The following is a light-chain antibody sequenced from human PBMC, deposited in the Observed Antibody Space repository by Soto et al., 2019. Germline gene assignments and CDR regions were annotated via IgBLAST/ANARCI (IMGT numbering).Light chain of an antibody. CDR3: QHYSNWPPWT. CDR1: QSLSSN. V-gene: IGKV3-15*01. Sequence: EIVMTQSPATLSVSPGERATLSCRASQSLSSNLAWYQQKPGQAPRLLIYGASTRATGIPARFSGSGSGTEFTLTISSLQSEDFAVYYCQHYSNWPPWTFGQGTKVDIK. J-gene: IGKJ1*01. CDR2: GAS.